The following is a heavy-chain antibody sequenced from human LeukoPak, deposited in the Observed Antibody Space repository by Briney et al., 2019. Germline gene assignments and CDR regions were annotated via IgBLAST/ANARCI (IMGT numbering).Heavy chain of an antibody. Sequence: SETLSLTCAVYGGSFSSYYWGWIRQPPGKGLEWIGSIYYSGSTYYNPSLKSRVTISVDTSKNQFSLKLSSVTAADTAVYYCARDSKRGYSSSWYYYYYMDVWGKGTTVTVSS. V-gene: IGHV4-39*07. CDR2: IYYSGST. CDR3: ARDSKRGYSSSWYYYYYMDV. D-gene: IGHD6-13*01. J-gene: IGHJ6*03. CDR1: GGSFSSYY.